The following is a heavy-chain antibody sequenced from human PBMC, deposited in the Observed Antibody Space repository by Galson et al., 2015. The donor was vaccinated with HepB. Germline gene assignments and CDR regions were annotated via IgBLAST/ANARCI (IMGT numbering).Heavy chain of an antibody. CDR3: AKECGSSGWPGGWEWFDP. CDR1: GFTFSSYA. Sequence: SLRLSCAASGFTFSSYAMSWVRQAPGKGLEWVSAISGSGGSTYYADSVKGRFTISRDNSKNTLYLQMNSLRAEDTAVYYCAKECGSSGWPGGWEWFDPWGQGTLVTVSS. V-gene: IGHV3-23*01. CDR2: ISGSGGST. J-gene: IGHJ5*02. D-gene: IGHD6-19*01.